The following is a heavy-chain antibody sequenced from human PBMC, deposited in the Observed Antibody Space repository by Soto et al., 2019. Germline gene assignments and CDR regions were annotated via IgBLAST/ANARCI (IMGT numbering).Heavy chain of an antibody. D-gene: IGHD2-15*01. J-gene: IGHJ6*02. CDR1: GGTFSSYA. Sequence: ASVKVSCKASGGTFSSYAISWVRQAPGQGLEWMGGIIPIFGTANYAQKFQGRVTITADESTSTAYMELSSLRSEDTAVYYCARDRGLEDIVVVVAATRLYGMDVWGQGTTVTVSS. CDR3: ARDRGLEDIVVVVAATRLYGMDV. V-gene: IGHV1-69*13. CDR2: IIPIFGTA.